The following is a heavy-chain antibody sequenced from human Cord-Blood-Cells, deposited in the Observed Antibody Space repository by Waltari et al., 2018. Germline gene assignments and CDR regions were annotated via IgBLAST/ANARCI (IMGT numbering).Heavy chain of an antibody. D-gene: IGHD1-26*01. J-gene: IGHJ4*02. CDR1: GGSFSGYY. V-gene: IGHV4-34*01. CDR2: INHSGST. Sequence: QVQLQQWGAGLLKPSETLSLTCAVYGGSFSGYYWSWIRPPPGKGLEWIGEINHSGSTNSNPSLKSRVTISVDTSKNQFSLKLSSVTAAETAVYYCARGLPWELLDYWGQGTLVTVSS. CDR3: ARGLPWELLDY.